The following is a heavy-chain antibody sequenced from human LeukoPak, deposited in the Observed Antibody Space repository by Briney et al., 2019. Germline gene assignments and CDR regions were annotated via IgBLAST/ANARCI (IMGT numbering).Heavy chain of an antibody. CDR3: ARGSPAYYDFWSGYWNWFDP. J-gene: IGHJ5*02. Sequence: GASVKVSCKASGYTFTSYAMHWVRQAPGQRLEWMGWINAGNGNTKYSQKFQGRVTIARDTSASTAYMELSSLRSEDTAVYYCARGSPAYYDFWSGYWNWFDPWGQGTLVTVSS. D-gene: IGHD3-3*01. V-gene: IGHV1-3*01. CDR2: INAGNGNT. CDR1: GYTFTSYA.